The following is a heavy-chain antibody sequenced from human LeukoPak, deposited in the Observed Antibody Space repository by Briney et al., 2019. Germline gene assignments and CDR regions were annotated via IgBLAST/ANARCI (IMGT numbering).Heavy chain of an antibody. Sequence: GGSLRLSCAASGFTVSSDYMSWVRQAPGKGLEWVSVIYSGGSTYYADSVKGRFTISRDNSKNTLYLQMSSLRAEDTAVYYCARDRFGYADYYYYGMDVWGQGTTVTVSS. J-gene: IGHJ6*02. V-gene: IGHV3-53*01. D-gene: IGHD3-10*01. CDR3: ARDRFGYADYYYYGMDV. CDR1: GFTVSSDY. CDR2: IYSGGST.